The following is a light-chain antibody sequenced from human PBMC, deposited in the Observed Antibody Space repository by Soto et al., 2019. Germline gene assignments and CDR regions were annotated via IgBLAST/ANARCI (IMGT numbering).Light chain of an antibody. V-gene: IGLV2-14*01. Sequence: QSVLTQPASVSGSPGQSITISCTGTTSDFGTYNYVSWYQQHPGESPKLIIYSVSNRPSGVSDRFSGFKSDNTASLTISGLQAEDEADYYCSSFTTTSTYVFGTGTKLTVL. CDR3: SSFTTTSTYV. CDR2: SVS. J-gene: IGLJ1*01. CDR1: TSDFGTYNY.